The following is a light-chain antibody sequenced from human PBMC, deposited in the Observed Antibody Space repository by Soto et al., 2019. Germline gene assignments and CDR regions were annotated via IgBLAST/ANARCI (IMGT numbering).Light chain of an antibody. CDR1: QSISSY. J-gene: IGKJ2*01. Sequence: DIQMTQSPSSLSASVGDRVTITCRASQSISSYFNWYQQKPGKAPKLLIYAASSLQSGVPSRFGGSGSGTDFTLTISTLQPEDFATYYCQHSYSTPYTFGQGTKLEIK. CDR2: AAS. V-gene: IGKV1-39*01. CDR3: QHSYSTPYT.